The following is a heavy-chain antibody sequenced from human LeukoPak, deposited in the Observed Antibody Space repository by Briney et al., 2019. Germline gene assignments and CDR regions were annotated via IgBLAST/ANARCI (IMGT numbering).Heavy chain of an antibody. CDR3: SRALGYCSSTSCSGGPIYYYYMDV. CDR2: IYYSGST. V-gene: IGHV4-61*01. CDR1: GDSISNSSYY. Sequence: SETLSLTCAVSGDSISNSSYYWSWIRQPPGKGLEWIGYIYYSGSTNYNPSLKSRVTISVDTSKNQFSLKLSSVTAADTAVYYWSRALGYCSSTSCSGGPIYYYYMDVWGKGTTVTVSS. D-gene: IGHD2-2*01. J-gene: IGHJ6*03.